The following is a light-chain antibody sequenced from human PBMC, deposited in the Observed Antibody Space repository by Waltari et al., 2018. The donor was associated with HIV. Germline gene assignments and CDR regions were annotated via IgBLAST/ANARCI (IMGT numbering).Light chain of an antibody. J-gene: IGKJ4*01. Sequence: EIVLTQSPATLSLSPGERATLSCRASQSVSSPLAWYQQTRGQPPRLLIFDASNRATGIPARFSGSGSGTDFTLTISSLEPEDFAVYFCQHRTNWPPLTFGGGTRVEIK. CDR3: QHRTNWPPLT. CDR2: DAS. V-gene: IGKV3-11*01. CDR1: QSVSSP.